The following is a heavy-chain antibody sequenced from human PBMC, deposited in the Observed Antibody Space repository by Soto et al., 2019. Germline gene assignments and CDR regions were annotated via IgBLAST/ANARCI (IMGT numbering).Heavy chain of an antibody. CDR1: GFTVSSNY. CDR2: IYSGGST. J-gene: IGHJ6*02. V-gene: IGHV3-53*01. CDR3: AREPAGLEGMDV. Sequence: GASLKISCAASGFTVSSNYMSWVRQAPGKGLERVSVIYSGGSTYYADSVKGRFTISRDNSKNTLYLQMNSLRAEDTAVYYCAREPAGLEGMDVWGQGTTVTVSS.